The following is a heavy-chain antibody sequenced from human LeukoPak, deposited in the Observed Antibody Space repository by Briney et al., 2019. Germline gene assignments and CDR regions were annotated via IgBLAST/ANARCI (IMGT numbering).Heavy chain of an antibody. V-gene: IGHV1-18*01. D-gene: IGHD3-22*01. J-gene: IGHJ4*02. CDR2: ISAYNGNT. CDR1: GYTFTSYG. Sequence: GASVKVSCKASGYTFTSYGISWLRQAPGQGLEWMGWISAYNGNTNYAQKLQGRVTMTTDTSTSTAYMELRSLRSDDTAVYYCARDLHTYYYDSSGYYSDYWGQGTLVTVSS. CDR3: ARDLHTYYYDSSGYYSDY.